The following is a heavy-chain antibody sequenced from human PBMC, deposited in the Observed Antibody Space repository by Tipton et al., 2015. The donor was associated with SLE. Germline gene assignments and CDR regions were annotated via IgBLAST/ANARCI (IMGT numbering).Heavy chain of an antibody. Sequence: SLRLSCAASGFTFSSYAMHWVRQAPGKGLEWVAVISYDGSNKYYADSVKGRFTISRDNSKNTLYLQMNSLRAEDTAVYYCARSLRDLTGNYFDYWGQGTLVTVSS. CDR1: GFTFSSYA. J-gene: IGHJ4*02. D-gene: IGHD3-9*01. V-gene: IGHV3-30-3*01. CDR3: ARSLRDLTGNYFDY. CDR2: ISYDGSNK.